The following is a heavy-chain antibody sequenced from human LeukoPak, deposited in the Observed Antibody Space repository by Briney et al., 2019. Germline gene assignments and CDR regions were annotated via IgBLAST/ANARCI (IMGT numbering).Heavy chain of an antibody. V-gene: IGHV3-53*01. J-gene: IGHJ3*02. Sequence: PGGSLRLSCAASGFTVSSNYMSWVRQAPGKGLEWVSVIYSGGSTYYADSVKGRFTISRDNSKNTLYLQMNSLRAEDTAVYYCARALGYYDNSGYNDAFDIWGQGTMVTVSS. CDR2: IYSGGST. CDR3: ARALGYYDNSGYNDAFDI. D-gene: IGHD3-22*01. CDR1: GFTVSSNY.